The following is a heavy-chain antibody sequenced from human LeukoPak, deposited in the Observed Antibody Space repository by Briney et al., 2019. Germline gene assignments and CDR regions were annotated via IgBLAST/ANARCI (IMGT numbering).Heavy chain of an antibody. Sequence: GGSLRLSCAASGFTFSSYSMSWVRQAPGKGLEWVSSISSSSSYIYYADSVKGRFTISRDNAKNSLYLQMNSLRAEDTAVYYCARSPYYDRDFDYWGQGTLVTVSS. CDR3: ARSPYYDRDFDY. CDR2: ISSSSSYI. J-gene: IGHJ4*02. D-gene: IGHD3-22*01. V-gene: IGHV3-21*01. CDR1: GFTFSSYS.